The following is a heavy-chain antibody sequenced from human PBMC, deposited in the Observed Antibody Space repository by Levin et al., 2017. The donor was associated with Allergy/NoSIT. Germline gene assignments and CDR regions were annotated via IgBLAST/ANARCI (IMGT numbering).Heavy chain of an antibody. V-gene: IGHV3-48*01. CDR3: ARSIHDYGDYDDAFDI. J-gene: IGHJ3*02. CDR1: GFTFSSYS. Sequence: RASVKVSCAASGFTFSSYSMNWVRQAPGKGLEWVSYISSSSSTIYYADSVKGRFTISRDNAKNSLYLQMNSLRAEDTAVYYCARSIHDYGDYDDAFDIWGQGTMVTVSS. CDR2: ISSSSSTI. D-gene: IGHD4-17*01.